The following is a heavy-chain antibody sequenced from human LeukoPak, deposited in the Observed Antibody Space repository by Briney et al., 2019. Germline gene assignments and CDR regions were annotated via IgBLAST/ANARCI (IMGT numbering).Heavy chain of an antibody. CDR1: GFTFSNYW. Sequence: GGSLRLSCAASGFTFSNYWMSWVRQAPGKGLEWVANIQQDGSERYYVDSVKGRFTISRDNAKNSLYLQMNSLRAEDTAVYYYARDKVVGPTYFDYWGQGTLVTVSS. V-gene: IGHV3-7*01. CDR2: IQQDGSER. J-gene: IGHJ4*02. D-gene: IGHD1-26*01. CDR3: ARDKVVGPTYFDY.